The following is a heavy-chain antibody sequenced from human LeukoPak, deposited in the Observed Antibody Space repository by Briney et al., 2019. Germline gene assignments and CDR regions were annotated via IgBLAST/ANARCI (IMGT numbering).Heavy chain of an antibody. CDR2: IYYSGST. D-gene: IGHD2-2*01. Sequence: SETLSLTCTVSGGSISSYYWSWIRQPPGKGLEWIGYIYYSGSTNYNPSLKSRVSISVDTSKNQFPLKLSSVTAADTAVYYCATTGIVVVPAAIPDYWGQGTLVTVSS. CDR3: ATTGIVVVPAAIPDY. CDR1: GGSISSYY. V-gene: IGHV4-59*08. J-gene: IGHJ4*02.